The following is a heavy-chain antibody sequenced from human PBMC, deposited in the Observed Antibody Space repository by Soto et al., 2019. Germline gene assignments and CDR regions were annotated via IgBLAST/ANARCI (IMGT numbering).Heavy chain of an antibody. J-gene: IGHJ4*02. CDR2: IGRGGGST. D-gene: IGHD6-13*01. V-gene: IGHV3-23*01. CDR3: ARDSARGIAAAGPSQIDY. Sequence: GGSLRLSCAASGFTFRSYGMSWVRQAPGKGLVWVSGIGRGGGSTYYADFVKGRFTISRDNSKNTLYLQMNSLRAEDTAVYYCARDSARGIAAAGPSQIDYWGQGTLVTVSS. CDR1: GFTFRSYG.